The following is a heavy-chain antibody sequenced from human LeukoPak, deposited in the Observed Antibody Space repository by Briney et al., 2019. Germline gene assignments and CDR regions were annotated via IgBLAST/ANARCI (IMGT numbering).Heavy chain of an antibody. CDR3: ARDWGEFENYFDS. D-gene: IGHD3-16*01. Sequence: PSQTLSLTCTVSGGSISSGDYYWTWIRQPPGKGLEWIGYIYYSGTTYYNPSLKSRITISMHTSKNQFSLKLSSVTAADTAVYYCARDWGEFENYFDSWGQGTLVTVSS. CDR2: IYYSGTT. J-gene: IGHJ4*02. V-gene: IGHV4-30-4*08. CDR1: GGSISSGDYY.